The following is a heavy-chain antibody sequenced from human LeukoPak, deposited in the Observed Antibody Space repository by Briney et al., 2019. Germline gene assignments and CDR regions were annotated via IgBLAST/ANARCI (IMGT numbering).Heavy chain of an antibody. V-gene: IGHV3-48*04. CDR3: ARDLVVPAANYYYYYGMDV. Sequence: GGSLRLSCAASGFTFSSYAMHWVRQAPGKGLEWVSYISSSGSTIYYADSVKGRFTISRDNAKNSLYLQMNSLRAEDTAVYYCARDLVVPAANYYYYYGMDVWGQGTTVTVSS. CDR2: ISSSGSTI. CDR1: GFTFSSYA. J-gene: IGHJ6*02. D-gene: IGHD2-2*01.